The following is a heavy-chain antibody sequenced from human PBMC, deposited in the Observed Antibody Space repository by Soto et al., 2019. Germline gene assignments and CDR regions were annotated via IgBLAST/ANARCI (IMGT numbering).Heavy chain of an antibody. CDR3: ASGVYSSSFLEYYYYGMDV. J-gene: IGHJ6*02. D-gene: IGHD6-6*01. CDR2: INHSGST. Sequence: PSETLSLTCTVSGGSVSSGSYYWSWIRQPPGKGLEWIGYINHSGSTNYNPSLKSRVTISVDTSKNQFSLKLSSVTAADTAVYYCASGVYSSSFLEYYYYGMDVWGQGTTVTVSS. CDR1: GGSVSSGSYY. V-gene: IGHV4-61*01.